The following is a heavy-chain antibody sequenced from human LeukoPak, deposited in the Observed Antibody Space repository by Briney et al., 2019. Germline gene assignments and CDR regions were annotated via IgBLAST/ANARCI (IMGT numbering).Heavy chain of an antibody. V-gene: IGHV4-31*03. CDR1: GGSISSGGYY. CDR3: ASRYSYGYLFDH. J-gene: IGHJ5*02. CDR2: IYYSGST. D-gene: IGHD5-18*01. Sequence: SQTLSLTRTVSGGSISSGGYYWSWIRQHPGKGLEWIGYIYYSGSTYYNPSLKSRVTISVDTSKNQFSLKLSSVTAADTAVYYCASRYSYGYLFDHWGQGTLVTVSS.